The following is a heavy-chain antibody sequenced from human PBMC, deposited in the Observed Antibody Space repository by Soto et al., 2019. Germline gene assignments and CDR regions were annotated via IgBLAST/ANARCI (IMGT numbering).Heavy chain of an antibody. CDR3: VREGLTMYGVLTPSFDP. J-gene: IGHJ5*02. CDR2: IYHTGTT. V-gene: IGHV4-30-4*01. D-gene: IGHD3-3*01. Sequence: QVQLQESGPGLVKPSQTLSLTCTVSGASITSGDYSWNWIRQPPGKGLEWIGYIYHTGTTYYNPSLQRRVTISGDTSMNQFSLKLRSVTAADTAVYYRVREGLTMYGVLTPSFDPRGQGTLVTVSS. CDR1: GASITSGDYS.